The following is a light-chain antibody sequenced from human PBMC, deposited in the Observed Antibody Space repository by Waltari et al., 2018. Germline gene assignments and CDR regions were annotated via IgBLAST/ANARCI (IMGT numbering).Light chain of an antibody. CDR2: INSDGSH. Sequence: QLVLTQSPSASASLGASVKLTCTLSSGHSSNAIAWHQQQPDKGPRCLMKINSDGSHTKGDGVPVRFSGSSSGADRYLTISSLQFEDEADYYCQIWGTGTRRVIGTGTKVTVL. CDR1: SGHSSNA. CDR3: QIWGTGTRRV. V-gene: IGLV4-69*01. J-gene: IGLJ1*01.